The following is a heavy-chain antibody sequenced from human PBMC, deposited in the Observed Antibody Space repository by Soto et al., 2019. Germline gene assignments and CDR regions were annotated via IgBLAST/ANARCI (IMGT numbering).Heavy chain of an antibody. CDR3: ARDLQIMFTLGGVIVIPHDAFEI. Sequence: PGGSLRLSCAASGFTVSSNYMSWVRQAPGKGLEWVSVIYSGGSTYYADSVKGRFTISRDNSKNTLYLQMNSLRAEDTAVYYCARDLQIMFTLGGVIVIPHDAFEIWGQGTMVTVSS. D-gene: IGHD3-16*02. CDR2: IYSGGST. CDR1: GFTVSSNY. V-gene: IGHV3-66*01. J-gene: IGHJ3*02.